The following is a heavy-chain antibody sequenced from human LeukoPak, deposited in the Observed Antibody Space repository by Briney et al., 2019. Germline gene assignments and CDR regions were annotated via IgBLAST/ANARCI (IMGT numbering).Heavy chain of an antibody. CDR1: GGSISSGGYY. CDR3: ARESRRSGWSY. D-gene: IGHD6-19*01. J-gene: IGHJ4*02. Sequence: PSETLSLTCTVPGGSISSGGYYWNWIRQPPGKGLEWIGYIYHSGSTYYNPSLKSRVTISVDRSKKQFSLKLSSVTVADTAVYYCARESRRSGWSYWGQGTLVTVSS. V-gene: IGHV4-30-2*01. CDR2: IYHSGST.